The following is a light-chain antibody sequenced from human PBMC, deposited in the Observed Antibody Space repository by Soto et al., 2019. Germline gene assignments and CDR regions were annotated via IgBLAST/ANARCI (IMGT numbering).Light chain of an antibody. CDR1: QSVDIN. CDR2: GAS. CDR3: QQYRNWPRT. Sequence: EIVLTQSPSTLSGSAGERVTLSCRASQSVDINLAWYQQKTGQAPRLLIYGASTRAIDMPGRFSGRGSGTEFPLTISSLQSEDFAVYYCQQYRNWPRTFGQGTRLEI. V-gene: IGKV3-15*01. J-gene: IGKJ5*01.